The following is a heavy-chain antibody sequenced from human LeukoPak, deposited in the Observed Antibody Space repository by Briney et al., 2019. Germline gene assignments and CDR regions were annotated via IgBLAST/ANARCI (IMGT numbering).Heavy chain of an antibody. CDR2: IYSGGST. V-gene: IGHV3-53*01. D-gene: IGHD3-22*01. J-gene: IGHJ4*02. CDR1: GFTVSSNY. Sequence: GGSLRLSCAASGFTVSSNYMSWVRQAPGKGLEWDSVIYSGGSTYYADSVKGRFTISRDNSKNTLYLQMNSLRAEDTAVYYCARDLSYDSSGYQSFDYWGQGTLVTVSS. CDR3: ARDLSYDSSGYQSFDY.